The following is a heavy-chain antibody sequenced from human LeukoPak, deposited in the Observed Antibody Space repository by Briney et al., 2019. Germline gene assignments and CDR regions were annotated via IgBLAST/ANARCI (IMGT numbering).Heavy chain of an antibody. V-gene: IGHV3-53*01. Sequence: GGSLRLSCAASGFAVSSNYMSWVRQAPGKGLEWVSVIYSGVSTYYADSVKGRFTISRDNSKNTLYLQMNSLRAEDTAVYYCARELVRGVTPDAFDIWGRGTMVTVSS. CDR1: GFAVSSNY. D-gene: IGHD3-10*01. CDR3: ARELVRGVTPDAFDI. CDR2: IYSGVST. J-gene: IGHJ3*02.